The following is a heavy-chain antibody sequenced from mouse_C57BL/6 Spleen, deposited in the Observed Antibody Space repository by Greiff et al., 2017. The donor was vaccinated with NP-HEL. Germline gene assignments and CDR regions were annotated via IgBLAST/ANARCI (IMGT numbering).Heavy chain of an antibody. CDR1: GYAFTNYL. V-gene: IGHV1-54*01. CDR3: ARYYGSSSAWFAY. Sequence: QVQLKESGAELVRPGTSVKVSCKASGYAFTNYLIEWVKQRPGQGLEWIGVINPGSGGTNYNEKFKGKATLTADKSSSTAYMQLSSLTSEDSAVYFCARYYGSSSAWFAYWGQGTLVTVSA. J-gene: IGHJ3*01. CDR2: INPGSGGT. D-gene: IGHD1-1*01.